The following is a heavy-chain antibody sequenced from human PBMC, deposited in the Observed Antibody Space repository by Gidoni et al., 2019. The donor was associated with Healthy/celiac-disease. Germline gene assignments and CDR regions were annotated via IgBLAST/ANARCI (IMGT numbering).Heavy chain of an antibody. V-gene: IGHV3-21*01. Sequence: EVQLVESGGGLVKPGGSPRLSCAASGFTFSSYSMNWVRQAPGKGLEWVSSISSSSSYIYYADSVKGRFTISRDNAKNSLYLQMNSLRAEDTAVYYCASLIDYSSLAYYYYGMDVWGQGTTVTVSS. CDR3: ASLIDYSSLAYYYYGMDV. J-gene: IGHJ6*02. CDR2: ISSSSSYI. CDR1: GFTFSSYS. D-gene: IGHD4-4*01.